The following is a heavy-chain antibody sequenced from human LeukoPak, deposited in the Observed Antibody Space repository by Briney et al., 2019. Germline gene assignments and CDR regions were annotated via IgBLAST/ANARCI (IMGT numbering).Heavy chain of an antibody. V-gene: IGHV4-34*01. Sequence: SETLSLTCAVYGGSFSGYYWGWIRQPPGKGLEWIGEINHSGSTNYNPSLKSRVTISVDTSKNQFSLKLSSVTAADTAVYYCARGPGDLRWKTPYYYYYGMDVWGQGTTVTVSS. J-gene: IGHJ6*02. CDR2: INHSGST. CDR3: ARGPGDLRWKTPYYYYYGMDV. D-gene: IGHD2-21*02. CDR1: GGSFSGYY.